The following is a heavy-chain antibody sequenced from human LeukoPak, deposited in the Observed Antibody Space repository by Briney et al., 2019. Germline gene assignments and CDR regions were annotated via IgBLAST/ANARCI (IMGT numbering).Heavy chain of an antibody. D-gene: IGHD3-10*01. CDR1: GFTFSSYA. CDR3: AKKEGVTMVRGVIITGWFDP. CDR2: ISGSGGST. J-gene: IGHJ5*02. V-gene: IGHV3-23*01. Sequence: GGSLRLSCAASGFTFSSYARSWVRQAPGKGLEWVSAISGSGGSTYYADSVKGRFTISRDNSKNTLYLQMNSLRAEDTAVYYCAKKEGVTMVRGVIITGWFDPWGQGTLVTVSS.